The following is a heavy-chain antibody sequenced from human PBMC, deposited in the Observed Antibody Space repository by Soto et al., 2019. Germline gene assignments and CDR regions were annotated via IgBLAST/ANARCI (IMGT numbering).Heavy chain of an antibody. Sequence: GGSLKLSCAVSGFTFSTYAIHWVRQAPGKGLAWVAVISYDGSNTYYADSVKGRFTISRDNMLYLQMNSLTAADTAIYYCARASGGYNDHCLDYWGRGTLVTVSS. CDR2: ISYDGSNT. V-gene: IGHV3-30-3*01. CDR1: GFTFSTYA. D-gene: IGHD6-25*01. J-gene: IGHJ4*02. CDR3: ARASGGYNDHCLDY.